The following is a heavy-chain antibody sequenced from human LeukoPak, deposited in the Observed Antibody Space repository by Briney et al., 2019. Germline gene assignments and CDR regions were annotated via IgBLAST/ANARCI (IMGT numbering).Heavy chain of an antibody. CDR3: ARGSYDSSGYRNDY. J-gene: IGHJ4*02. V-gene: IGHV4-61*02. Sequence: SETLSLTCTVSGGSISSGSCYWSWIRQPAGKGLEWIGRIYTSGSTNYNPSLKSRVTISVDTSKNQFSLKLSSVTAADTAVYYCARGSYDSSGYRNDYWGQGTLVTVSS. CDR2: IYTSGST. D-gene: IGHD3-22*01. CDR1: GGSISSGSCY.